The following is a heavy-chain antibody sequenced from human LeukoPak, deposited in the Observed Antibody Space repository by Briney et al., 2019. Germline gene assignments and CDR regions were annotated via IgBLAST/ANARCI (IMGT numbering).Heavy chain of an antibody. CDR1: GGSIRSGSHY. Sequence: TSETLSLTCTVSGGSIRSGSHYWAWIRQPPGKGLEWIGRIYTSGSTNYNPSLKSRVTMSVDTSKNQFSLKLSSVTAADTAVYYCARDHSYYDFWSGYYTNWFDPWGQGTLVTVSS. D-gene: IGHD3-3*01. CDR2: IYTSGST. CDR3: ARDHSYYDFWSGYYTNWFDP. J-gene: IGHJ5*02. V-gene: IGHV4-61*02.